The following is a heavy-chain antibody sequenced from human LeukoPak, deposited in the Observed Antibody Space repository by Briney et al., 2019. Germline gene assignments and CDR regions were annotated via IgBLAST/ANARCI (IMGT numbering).Heavy chain of an antibody. J-gene: IGHJ4*02. CDR2: IYTSGST. CDR3: ARESSAAAGTALFDY. D-gene: IGHD6-13*01. CDR1: GGSISSYY. V-gene: IGHV4-4*07. Sequence: SETLSLTCTVSGGSISSYYWSWIRQPAGKGLEWIGRIYTSGSTNYNPSLKSRVTMSVDTSKNQFSLKLSSVTAADTAVYYCARESSAAAGTALFDYWGQGTLDTVSS.